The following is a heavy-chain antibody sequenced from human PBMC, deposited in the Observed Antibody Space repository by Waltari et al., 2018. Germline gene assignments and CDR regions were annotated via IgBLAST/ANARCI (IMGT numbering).Heavy chain of an antibody. CDR3: GAERAMYETSYGE. J-gene: IGHJ4*02. CDR2: ISWNSVRT. D-gene: IGHD1-1*01. Sequence: QLVQSGGGLVQPGRSLRLTCTASGFHIDDYAMHWVRQSPGKGLEWLSGISWNSVRTAYADSVKGRVTIARDNAKDSLYLEMNSLRPEDTAFYYCGAERAMYETSYGEWGQGSLVLVSS. CDR1: GFHIDDYA. V-gene: IGHV3-9*01.